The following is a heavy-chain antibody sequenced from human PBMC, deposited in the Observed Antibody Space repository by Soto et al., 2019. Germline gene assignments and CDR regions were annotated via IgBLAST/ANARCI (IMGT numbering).Heavy chain of an antibody. CDR2: IIPILGIA. J-gene: IGHJ4*02. D-gene: IGHD2-2*02. Sequence: SVKVSCKASGGTFSSYTISWVRQAPGQGLEWMGRIIPILGIANYAQKFQGRVTITADKSTSTAYMELSSLRSEDTAVYYCARVPRYCSSTSCYNFDYWGQGTLVTVSS. V-gene: IGHV1-69*02. CDR3: ARVPRYCSSTSCYNFDY. CDR1: GGTFSSYT.